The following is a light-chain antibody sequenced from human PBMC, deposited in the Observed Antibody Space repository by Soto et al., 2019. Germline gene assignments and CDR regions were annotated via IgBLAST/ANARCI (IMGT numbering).Light chain of an antibody. V-gene: IGKV1-5*03. CDR1: QTISSW. J-gene: IGKJ1*01. Sequence: DIQMTQSPSTLSGSVGDRVTITCRANQTISSWLAWYQQKPGKAPKLLIHKASTLKSGVPSRFSGSGSGTEFTLTISSLQPDDFATYYCQHYNSYSEAFGQGTKVDI. CDR2: KAS. CDR3: QHYNSYSEA.